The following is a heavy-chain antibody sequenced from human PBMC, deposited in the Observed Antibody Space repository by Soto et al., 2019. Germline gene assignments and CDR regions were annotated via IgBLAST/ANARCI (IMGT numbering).Heavy chain of an antibody. V-gene: IGHV4-34*01. Sequence: QVQLQQWGAGLLKPSETLSLTCDVYGGSFSGYYWSWIRQPPGKGLEWIGEINHSGSTNYNPSLKSRVTISVDTSKNQFSLKLSSVTAADTAVYYCARGKIPYYFDYWGQGTLVTVSS. CDR2: INHSGST. J-gene: IGHJ4*02. CDR3: ARGKIPYYFDY. CDR1: GGSFSGYY. D-gene: IGHD2-2*02.